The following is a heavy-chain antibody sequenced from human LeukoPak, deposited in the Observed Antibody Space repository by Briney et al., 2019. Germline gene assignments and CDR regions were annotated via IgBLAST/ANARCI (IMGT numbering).Heavy chain of an antibody. CDR1: GFSFSGYG. V-gene: IGHV3-33*01. Sequence: GGSLRLSCAASGFSFSGYGMHWVRQAPGKGLEWVAVIWYDGSDQRSADSVKGRFTISRDNSRNTLYLQMNSLRAEDTAVYYCARDRDTTGCYSWFDPWGQGTLVTVSS. D-gene: IGHD3-9*01. J-gene: IGHJ5*02. CDR3: ARDRDTTGCYSWFDP. CDR2: IWYDGSDQ.